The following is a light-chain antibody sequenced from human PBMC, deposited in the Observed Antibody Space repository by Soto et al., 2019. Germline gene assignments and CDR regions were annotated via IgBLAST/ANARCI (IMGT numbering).Light chain of an antibody. CDR2: DVT. V-gene: IGLV2-14*01. CDR3: SSYAITTTVV. J-gene: IGLJ2*01. Sequence: QSALTQPASVSGSPGQSITISCTGTSSDVGRYNYVSWYQQHPGKAPKLIIYDVTDRPSGVSNRFSGSKSGNTASLTISGLRADDEADYYCSSYAITTTVVFGGGTKLTVL. CDR1: SSDVGRYNY.